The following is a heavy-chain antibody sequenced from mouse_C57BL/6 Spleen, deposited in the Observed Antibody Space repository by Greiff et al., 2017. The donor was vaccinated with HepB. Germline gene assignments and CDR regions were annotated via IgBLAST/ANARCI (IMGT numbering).Heavy chain of an antibody. V-gene: IGHV3-6*01. D-gene: IGHD1-1*01. CDR2: ISYDGSN. CDR1: GYSITSGYY. J-gene: IGHJ1*03. Sequence: EVKLQESGPGLVKPSQSLSLTCSVTGYSITSGYYWNWIRQFPGNKLEWMGYISYDGSNNYNPSLKNRISITRDTSKNQFFLKLNSVTTEDTATYYCAREKGYGSSHWYFDVWGTGTTVTVSS. CDR3: AREKGYGSSHWYFDV.